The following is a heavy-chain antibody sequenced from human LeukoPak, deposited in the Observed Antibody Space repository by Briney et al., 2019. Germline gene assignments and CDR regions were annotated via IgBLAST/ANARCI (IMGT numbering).Heavy chain of an antibody. Sequence: TSETLSLTCTVSGGSISSDYWSWIRQPPGKGLEWIGYIYYRGNTNYNPPLKSRVTISVDTSKNQFSLKLSSVTAADTAVYYCARLSGYSSGHYYSDYWGQGTLVTVSS. CDR1: GGSISSDY. J-gene: IGHJ4*02. CDR2: IYYRGNT. D-gene: IGHD3-22*01. CDR3: ARLSGYSSGHYYSDY. V-gene: IGHV4-59*01.